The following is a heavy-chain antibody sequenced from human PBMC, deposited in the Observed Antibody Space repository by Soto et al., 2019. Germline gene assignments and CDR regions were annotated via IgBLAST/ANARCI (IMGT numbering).Heavy chain of an antibody. Sequence: GSLRPSCVASGFTFTNYGMNWVRLAPGKGLEWVSAISDTGGSTFYADSAKGRFTISRDNSKNTLYLQMDGLRSEDTAIYYCAAALSGYTPNYDYWGQGTPVTVSS. CDR1: GFTFTNYG. J-gene: IGHJ4*02. CDR2: ISDTGGST. CDR3: AAALSGYTPNYDY. V-gene: IGHV3-23*01. D-gene: IGHD5-18*01.